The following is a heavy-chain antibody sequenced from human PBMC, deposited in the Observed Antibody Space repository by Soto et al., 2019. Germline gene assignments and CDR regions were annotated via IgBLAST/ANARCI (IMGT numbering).Heavy chain of an antibody. Sequence: PGGSLRLSCAASGLTFSSYSMNWVRQAPGKRLEWVSSISSRSSDISYADSVKGRFTISRDNSKNSLYLQMNSLRTEDTALYYCAKDIRYSYGQKPYYYYGMDVWGQGTTVTV. CDR1: GLTFSSYS. CDR2: ISSRSSDI. V-gene: IGHV3-21*04. J-gene: IGHJ6*02. D-gene: IGHD5-18*01. CDR3: AKDIRYSYGQKPYYYYGMDV.